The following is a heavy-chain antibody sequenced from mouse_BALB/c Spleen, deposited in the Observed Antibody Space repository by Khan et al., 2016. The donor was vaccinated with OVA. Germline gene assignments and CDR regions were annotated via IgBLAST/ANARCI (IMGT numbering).Heavy chain of an antibody. CDR2: ISTYSGNT. CDR3: AGSYDGSSYAIDY. CDR1: GYTFTDYA. Sequence: QVQLQQSGPELVRPGVSVKISCKGSGYTFTDYAMHWVKQSHAKSLEWIGVISTYSGNTNYNQKFKGKATMTVDKSSSTAYMELARLKPQDSASSSSAGSYDGSSYAIDYWGQGTSVTVSS. J-gene: IGHJ4*01. D-gene: IGHD1-1*01. V-gene: IGHV1S137*01.